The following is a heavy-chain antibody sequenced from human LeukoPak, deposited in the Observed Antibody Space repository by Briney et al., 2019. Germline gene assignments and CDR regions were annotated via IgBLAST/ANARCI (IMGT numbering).Heavy chain of an antibody. CDR2: ISSSSSYI. J-gene: IGHJ4*02. CDR1: GFTFSSYS. Sequence: GGSLRLSCAASGFTFSSYSMNWVRQAPGKGLEWVSSISSSSSYIYYADSVKGRFTISRDNAKNSLYLQMNSLRAEDTAVYYCARDDVLLWFGEGGQGTLVTVSS. V-gene: IGHV3-21*01. CDR3: ARDDVLLWFGE. D-gene: IGHD3-10*01.